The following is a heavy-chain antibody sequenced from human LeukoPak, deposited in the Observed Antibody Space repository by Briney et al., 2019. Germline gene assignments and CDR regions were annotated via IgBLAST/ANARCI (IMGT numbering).Heavy chain of an antibody. CDR2: ISSSSRTI. CDR3: ARDRSTGDRGDY. Sequence: GGSLRLSCAASGCTFSSYSMNWVRQAPGKGLEWVSYISSSSRTIYYADSVKGRFTISRDNAKNSLYLQMNSLRAEDTAVYYCARDRSTGDRGDYWGQGTLVTVSS. J-gene: IGHJ4*02. CDR1: GCTFSSYS. V-gene: IGHV3-48*01. D-gene: IGHD7-27*01.